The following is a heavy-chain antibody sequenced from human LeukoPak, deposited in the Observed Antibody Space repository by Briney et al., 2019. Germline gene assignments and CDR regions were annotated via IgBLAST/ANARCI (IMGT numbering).Heavy chain of an antibody. CDR1: GGSFSGYY. Sequence: SETLSLTCAVYGGSFSGYYWSWIRQPPGKGLEWIGEINHSGSTNYNPSLKSRVTISVDTSKNQFSLKLSSVTAADTAVYYCARGSVATISYGMDVWGQGTTVTVSS. CDR2: INHSGST. CDR3: ARGSVATISYGMDV. V-gene: IGHV4-34*01. D-gene: IGHD5-12*01. J-gene: IGHJ6*02.